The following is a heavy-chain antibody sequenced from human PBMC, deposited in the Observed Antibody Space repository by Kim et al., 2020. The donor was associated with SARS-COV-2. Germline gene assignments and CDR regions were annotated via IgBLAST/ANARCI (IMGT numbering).Heavy chain of an antibody. Sequence: GESLKISCKGSGYSFTSYWISWVRQMPGKGLEWMGRIDPSDSYINYSPSFQGHVTISADKSISTAYLQWSSLKASDTAMYYCARGYSRGWYGGNWFDPWGQGTLVTVSS. CDR1: GYSFTSYW. V-gene: IGHV5-10-1*01. CDR2: IDPSDSYI. J-gene: IGHJ5*02. CDR3: ARGYSRGWYGGNWFDP. D-gene: IGHD6-19*01.